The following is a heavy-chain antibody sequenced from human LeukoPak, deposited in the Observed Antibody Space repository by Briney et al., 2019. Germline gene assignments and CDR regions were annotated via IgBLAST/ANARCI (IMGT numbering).Heavy chain of an antibody. CDR3: AIGGDSTTSCYRCFDY. Sequence: GESLKISCKGSGYRFTNYWIGWVRQMPGKGLEWMGPIYPDDSDTRYSPSFQGQVTISADKSISTAYLQWSSLKASDTAMYYCAIGGDSTTSCYRCFDYWGQGTLVTVSS. CDR1: GYRFTNYW. V-gene: IGHV5-51*01. J-gene: IGHJ4*02. CDR2: IYPDDSDT. D-gene: IGHD2-2*02.